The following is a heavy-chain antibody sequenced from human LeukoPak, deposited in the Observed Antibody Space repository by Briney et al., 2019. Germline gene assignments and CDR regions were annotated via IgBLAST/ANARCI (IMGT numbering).Heavy chain of an antibody. V-gene: IGHV3-30*04. CDR2: ISYDGSNK. Sequence: PGGSLRLSCAASGFTFSSYAMHWVRQAPGKGLEWVAVISYDGSNKYYADSVKGRFPISRDNSKNTLYLQMNSLRAEDTAVYYCARAGDILTGYRYYFDYWGQGTLVTVSS. CDR1: GFTFSSYA. J-gene: IGHJ4*02. CDR3: ARAGDILTGYRYYFDY. D-gene: IGHD3-9*01.